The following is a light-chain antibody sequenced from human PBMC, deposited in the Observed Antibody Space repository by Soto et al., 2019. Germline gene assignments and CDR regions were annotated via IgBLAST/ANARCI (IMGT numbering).Light chain of an antibody. Sequence: QSALTQPPSASGSPGQSVIISCTGTSNDVGFYIYVSWYQHHPGKAPKLLIYDVNKRPSGVPDRFSGSKSGNSASLTVSGLQAEDEADYYCSSYGGRNNLIFGTGTKV. J-gene: IGLJ1*01. CDR1: SNDVGFYIY. CDR3: SSYGGRNNLI. CDR2: DVN. V-gene: IGLV2-8*01.